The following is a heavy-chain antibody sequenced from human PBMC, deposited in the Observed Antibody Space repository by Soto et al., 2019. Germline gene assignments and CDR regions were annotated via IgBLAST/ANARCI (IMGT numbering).Heavy chain of an antibody. Sequence: GGSLRLSCAASGFTFSSYSMNWVRQAPGKGLEYVSSISSSRSSIYYADSVKGRFTISRDNSKNTLYLQMSSLRAEDTAVYYCVKDPGYGDYVQYFQHWGQGTLVTAPQ. CDR3: VKDPGYGDYVQYFQH. V-gene: IGHV3-64D*08. D-gene: IGHD4-17*01. J-gene: IGHJ1*01. CDR2: ISSSRSSI. CDR1: GFTFSSYS.